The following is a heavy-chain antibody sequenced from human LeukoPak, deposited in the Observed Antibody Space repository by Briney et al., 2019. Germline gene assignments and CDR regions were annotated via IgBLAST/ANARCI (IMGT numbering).Heavy chain of an antibody. V-gene: IGHV4-34*01. CDR2: IHHSGST. CDR1: GGSFSGYS. J-gene: IGHJ4*02. D-gene: IGHD4-17*01. CDR3: ARGKDYHDYSY. Sequence: SETLSLTCAVYGGSFSGYSWSWIRQPPGKGLEWIGEIHHSGSTNYNPSLKSRVTILVGTSKNQFSLKLSSVTAADTAVYYCARGKDYHDYSYWGQGTLVTVSS.